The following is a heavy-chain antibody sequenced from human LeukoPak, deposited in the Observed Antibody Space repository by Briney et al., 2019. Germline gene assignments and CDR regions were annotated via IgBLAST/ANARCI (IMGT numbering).Heavy chain of an antibody. CDR3: ARGHSGGTDYYFDT. V-gene: IGHV1-18*01. CDR2: ISGYSGRT. Sequence: ASVKVSRKTSGYTFATYSINWVRHAPGQGIEWMGWISGYSGRTNSAQKLQGRVTMTTDTYTTTAYMELRSLKSDDTAVYYCARGHSGGTDYYFDTWGQGTLVTVSS. D-gene: IGHD6-19*01. J-gene: IGHJ4*02. CDR1: GYTFATYS.